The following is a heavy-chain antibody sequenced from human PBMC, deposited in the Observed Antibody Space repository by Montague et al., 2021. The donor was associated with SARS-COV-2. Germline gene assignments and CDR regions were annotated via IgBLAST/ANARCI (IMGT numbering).Heavy chain of an antibody. Sequence: TLSLTCSVSSASISSANDYWTWIRQPAGKGLEWIGHISTSGSSSHNPSLKSRVTIILDTSKQQFSLELTSVTAADTAVYYCARDRRGMAMAGRAYYYYYMDVWGKGTTVTVSS. V-gene: IGHV4-61*09. J-gene: IGHJ6*03. CDR1: SASISSANDY. D-gene: IGHD6-19*01. CDR3: ARDRRGMAMAGRAYYYYYMDV. CDR2: ISTSGSS.